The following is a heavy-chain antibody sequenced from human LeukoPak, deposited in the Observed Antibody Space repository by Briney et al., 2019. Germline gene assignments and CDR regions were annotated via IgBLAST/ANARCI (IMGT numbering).Heavy chain of an antibody. CDR2: ISSDGSSQ. CDR1: GFTFRSHG. Sequence: QTGGSLRLSCAASGFTFRSHGMHWVRQAPGKGLEWVAVISSDGSSQYYSDSVRGRFIISRDNSNNTMYLQMNSLRPEDTAVYYCAREVGSGYYFDYWGQGTLVTVSS. D-gene: IGHD3-22*01. CDR3: AREVGSGYYFDY. V-gene: IGHV3-30*03. J-gene: IGHJ4*02.